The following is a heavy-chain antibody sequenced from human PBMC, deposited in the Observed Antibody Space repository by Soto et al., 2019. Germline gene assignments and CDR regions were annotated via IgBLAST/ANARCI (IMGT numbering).Heavy chain of an antibody. Sequence: QVQLVQSGAEVKKPGSSVKDSCKASGGTFSSYAISWVRQAPGQGLEWMGGIIPIFGTANYAQKFQGRVTITADESTSTAYMELSSIRSEDTAVYYCARRDYYGSGSEHRRPANWFDPWGQGTLVTVSS. CDR3: ARRDYYGSGSEHRRPANWFDP. CDR2: IIPIFGTA. CDR1: GGTFSSYA. J-gene: IGHJ5*02. D-gene: IGHD3-10*01. V-gene: IGHV1-69*01.